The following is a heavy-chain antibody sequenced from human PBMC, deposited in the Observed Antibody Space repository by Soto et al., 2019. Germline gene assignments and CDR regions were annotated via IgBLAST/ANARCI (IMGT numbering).Heavy chain of an antibody. V-gene: IGHV2-5*02. J-gene: IGHJ5*01. Sequence: QITLKESGPTLVKPTQTLTLTCTFSGFSLSTSRVGVGWIRQPPGKALEWLALIYWDDDKRYSPSLKTRLTIPTDTSKTQVVLTMTNMDPVDTATYYCAHYRIFGDYMYDFDSWCQGTLGTVSS. CDR2: IYWDDDK. CDR1: GFSLSTSRVG. D-gene: IGHD4-17*01. CDR3: AHYRIFGDYMYDFDS.